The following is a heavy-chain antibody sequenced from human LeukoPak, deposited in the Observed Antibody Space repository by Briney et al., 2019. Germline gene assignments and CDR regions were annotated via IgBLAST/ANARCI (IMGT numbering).Heavy chain of an antibody. CDR1: GFTFPNFA. D-gene: IGHD2-2*01. Sequence: GWSLRLSCASSGFTFPNFAIKWVGQPPGKGVAWVSGIPVCAEMTFYADSAKGRFSISRGNSKNTVYLRMTRLRAEDTGVYYCAKEYASSTRGSFDYWGPGTLVTVSS. J-gene: IGHJ4*02. V-gene: IGHV3-23*01. CDR2: IPVCAEMT. CDR3: AKEYASSTRGSFDY.